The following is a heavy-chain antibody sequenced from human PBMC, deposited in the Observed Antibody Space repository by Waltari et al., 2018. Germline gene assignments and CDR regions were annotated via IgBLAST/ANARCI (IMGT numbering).Heavy chain of an antibody. Sequence: VQLVESGGGLVQPGGSLRRSCSASGFPFSNYWMHWVRQVPGKGLVWVSRISGDGRITLYADSVKGRFTISRDNAENTLYLQMNSLTVEDTAVYYCARNYRDYWGQGTLVTVSS. D-gene: IGHD3-16*02. CDR1: GFPFSNYW. CDR3: ARNYRDY. J-gene: IGHJ4*02. V-gene: IGHV3-74*01. CDR2: ISGDGRIT.